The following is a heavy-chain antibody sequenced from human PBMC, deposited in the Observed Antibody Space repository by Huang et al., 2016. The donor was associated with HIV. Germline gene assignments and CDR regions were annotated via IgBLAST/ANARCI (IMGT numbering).Heavy chain of an antibody. CDR3: ATDGGGGCNGGTCFPY. CDR2: SSPITGET. Sequence: QVQLVQSGAEVKKPGASLTVSCKTSGYPFSAYFIHWVRQAPGQGLELRGWSSPITGETVYAQKCQGRVTITRDTSIRTAYRELASLGPDDAAAYFCATDGGGGCNGGTCFPYWGQGTVVGVSS. J-gene: IGHJ4*02. V-gene: IGHV1-2*02. D-gene: IGHD2-15*01. CDR1: GYPFSAYF.